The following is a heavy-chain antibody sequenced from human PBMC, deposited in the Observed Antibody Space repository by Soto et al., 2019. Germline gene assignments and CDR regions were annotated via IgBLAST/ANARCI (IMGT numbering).Heavy chain of an antibody. CDR1: GGSISSGGYY. D-gene: IGHD3-22*01. Sequence: PSETLSLTCTVSGGSISSGGYYWSWIRQHPGKGLEWIGYIYYSGSTYYNPSLKSRVTISVDTSKNRFSLKLSSVTAADTAVYYCAREVSYYDSSGYYRTTASFDYWGQGTLVTVLL. J-gene: IGHJ4*02. CDR2: IYYSGST. CDR3: AREVSYYDSSGYYRTTASFDY. V-gene: IGHV4-31*03.